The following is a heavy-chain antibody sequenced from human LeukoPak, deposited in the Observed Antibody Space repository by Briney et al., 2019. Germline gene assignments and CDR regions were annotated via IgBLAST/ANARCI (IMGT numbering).Heavy chain of an antibody. D-gene: IGHD4-17*01. CDR2: ISWNSGSI. J-gene: IGHJ5*02. Sequence: GGSLRLSCAASGFTFDDYAMHWVRQAPGKGLEWVSGISWNSGSIGYADSVKGRFTISRDNAKNSLYLQMNSLRAEDTALYYCARDLVFGDYGWFDPWGQGTLVTVSS. CDR1: GFTFDDYA. V-gene: IGHV3-9*01. CDR3: ARDLVFGDYGWFDP.